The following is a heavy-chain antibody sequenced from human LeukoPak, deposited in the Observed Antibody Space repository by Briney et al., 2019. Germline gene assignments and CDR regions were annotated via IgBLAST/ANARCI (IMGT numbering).Heavy chain of an antibody. CDR3: AGAGYFDWLLAPQPPAFDI. D-gene: IGHD3-9*01. CDR1: GGSISSGDYY. Sequence: MSSETLSLTCTVSGGSISSGDYYWSWIRQPPGKGLEWIGYIYYSGSTNYNPSLKSRVTISVDTSKNQFSLKLSSVTAADTAVYYCAGAGYFDWLLAPQPPAFDIWGQGTMVTVSS. CDR2: IYYSGST. V-gene: IGHV4-30-4*01. J-gene: IGHJ3*02.